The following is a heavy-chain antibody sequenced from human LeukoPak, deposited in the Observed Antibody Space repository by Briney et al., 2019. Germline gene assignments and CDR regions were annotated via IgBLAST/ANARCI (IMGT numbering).Heavy chain of an antibody. CDR2: ISYDRSNK. D-gene: IGHD4-17*01. Sequence: GGSLRLSCAASGFTFSNYNMFWARQAPGKGLEWVAVISYDRSNKYYADSVKGRFTISRDNSKNTLYLQMNSLRAEDTAVYYCARGDYGDYNGNSPTDYWGQGTLVTVFS. CDR3: ARGDYGDYNGNSPTDY. CDR1: GFTFSNYN. J-gene: IGHJ4*02. V-gene: IGHV3-30-3*01.